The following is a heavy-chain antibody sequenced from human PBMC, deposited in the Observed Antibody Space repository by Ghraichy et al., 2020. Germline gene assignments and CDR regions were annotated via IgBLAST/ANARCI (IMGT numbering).Heavy chain of an antibody. V-gene: IGHV4-39*01. CDR1: GGSVSSGAHY. J-gene: IGHJ4*02. Sequence: ESLNISCSVSGGSVSSGAHYWGWIRQPPGKGLEWIGSIFYTGSTHYSPSLKSPVTISIDTSRNQISLRLTSVTAADTGVYYCARRRAFSYFFDFWGQGAPVTVYS. CDR2: IFYTGST. CDR3: ARRRAFSYFFDF.